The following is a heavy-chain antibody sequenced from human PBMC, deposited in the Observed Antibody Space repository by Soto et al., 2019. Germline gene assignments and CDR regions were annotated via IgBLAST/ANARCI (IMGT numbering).Heavy chain of an antibody. CDR3: TRRRGDSGVYGFDV. V-gene: IGHV3-48*02. CDR2: IRSGVGAT. CDR1: GLTFSSFG. Sequence: EVLLVESGGGLVQTGGSLRLSCAGSGLTFSSFGLSWVRQAPGKGLEWVSYIRSGVGATHYEDYVKGRFTISRDNAKKTLYMQLHILRDEDTAVDYWTRRRGDSGVYGFDVWGQGKTVTVSS. D-gene: IGHD2-21*01. J-gene: IGHJ6*02.